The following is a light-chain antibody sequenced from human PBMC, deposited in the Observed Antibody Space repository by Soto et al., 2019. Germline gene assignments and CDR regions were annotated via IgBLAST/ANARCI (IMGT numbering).Light chain of an antibody. CDR2: WAS. J-gene: IGKJ1*01. CDR1: QSVSSSY. CDR3: QQYYRTPWT. Sequence: EIVLTQSPGTLSLSPGERATLSCRASQSVSSSYLAWYQHKPGQPPKLLIYWASTGESGVPDRFSGSGSGTDFTLTISSLQAEDVAVYYCQQYYRTPWTFGQGTKVDIK. V-gene: IGKV3-20*01.